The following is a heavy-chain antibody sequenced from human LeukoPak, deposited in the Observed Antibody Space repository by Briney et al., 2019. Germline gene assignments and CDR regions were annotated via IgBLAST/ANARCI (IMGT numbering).Heavy chain of an antibody. CDR2: IYFSGNT. J-gene: IGHJ5*02. CDR3: AAMAPRNWFDP. Sequence: SQTLSLTCTVSGGSINSAEYYWSWVRQHPAKGLEWIGNIYFSGNTFYNPSLLSLLILSLDTSNNQFSLKLSSLTAADPAVYYCAAMAPRNWFDPWGQGSLVTVS. V-gene: IGHV4-31*01. CDR1: GGSINSAEYY. D-gene: IGHD2-8*01.